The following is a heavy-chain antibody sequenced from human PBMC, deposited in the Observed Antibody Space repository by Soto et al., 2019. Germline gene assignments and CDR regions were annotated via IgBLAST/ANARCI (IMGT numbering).Heavy chain of an antibody. CDR3: ARDQRYYYDSSGFYRSDH. V-gene: IGHV4-59*01. CDR1: CGSISSYY. J-gene: IGHJ4*02. D-gene: IGHD3-22*01. Sequence: SETLSLTCTVSCGSISSYYWSWIRQPPGKGLEWIGYIYYSGSTNYNPSLKSRVTISVDTSKNHCSLKLSSVTAADTAVYYCARDQRYYYDSSGFYRSDHWGQGTLVNVSS. CDR2: IYYSGST.